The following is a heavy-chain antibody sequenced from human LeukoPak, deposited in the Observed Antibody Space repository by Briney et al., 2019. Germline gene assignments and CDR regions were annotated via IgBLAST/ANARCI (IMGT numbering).Heavy chain of an antibody. Sequence: GGSLRLSCAASGFTFSRYSMNWVRQAPGKGLEWVSSISGSSSYIYYADSVKGRLTISRDNAKNSLYLQMNSLRAEDTAVYYCAKDQGSGWYPFDYWGQGTLVTVSS. CDR2: ISGSSSYI. J-gene: IGHJ4*02. CDR1: GFTFSRYS. V-gene: IGHV3-21*01. CDR3: AKDQGSGWYPFDY. D-gene: IGHD6-19*01.